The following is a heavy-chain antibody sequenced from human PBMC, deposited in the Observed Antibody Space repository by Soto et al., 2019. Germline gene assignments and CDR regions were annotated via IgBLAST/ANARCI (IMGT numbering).Heavy chain of an antibody. CDR2: INDSGNI. CDR3: ARGLILWFGELSRRGGYYYYMDV. J-gene: IGHJ6*03. D-gene: IGHD3-10*01. V-gene: IGHV4-34*01. Sequence: QVQLQQWGAALLKPSETLSLTCAVYGGSFSGYQWSWIRQTPGKGLEWIGEINDSGNINYNPSLKSRVTILVDTPKKQISLRLSSVTAADTAVYYCARGLILWFGELSRRGGYYYYMDVWGKGTTVTVSS. CDR1: GGSFSGYQ.